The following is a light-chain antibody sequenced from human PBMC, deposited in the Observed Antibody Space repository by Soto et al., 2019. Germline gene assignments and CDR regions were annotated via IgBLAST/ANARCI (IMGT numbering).Light chain of an antibody. Sequence: IQMTQSPSSLXISLGDRVNITCXASQNIKNYVNWYQHRPGKAPEFLIYESSILQTGVSSRFSGSGYGTHFTLTISNVQPDDVATYYCQQYEDLLLTFGGGTRLDIK. CDR1: QNIKNY. CDR3: QQYEDLLLT. J-gene: IGKJ4*01. CDR2: ESS. V-gene: IGKV1-33*01.